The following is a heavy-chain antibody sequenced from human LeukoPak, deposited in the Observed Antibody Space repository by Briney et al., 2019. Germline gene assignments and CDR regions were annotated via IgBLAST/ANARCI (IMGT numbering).Heavy chain of an antibody. CDR2: ISGSGGST. CDR3: AKLFYTASVYYYYGMDV. D-gene: IGHD3-16*01. CDR1: GFTFSSYA. J-gene: IGHJ6*02. Sequence: PGGSLRLSCAASGFTFSSYAMSWVRQAPGKGLECVSAISGSGGSTYYADSVKGRFTLSRDNSKSTLYLQMNSLRVEDTAVYYCAKLFYTASVYYYYGMDVWGQGTTVTVSS. V-gene: IGHV3-23*01.